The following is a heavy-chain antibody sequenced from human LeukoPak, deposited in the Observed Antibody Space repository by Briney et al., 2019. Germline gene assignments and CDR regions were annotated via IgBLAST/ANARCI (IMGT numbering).Heavy chain of an antibody. J-gene: IGHJ4*02. Sequence: KPGGSLRLSCAASGFTFSSYSMNRVRQAPGKGLEWVSSISSSSSYIYYADSVEGRFTISRDNAKNSLYLQMNSLRAEDTAVYYCARDIYSSSTVDYWGQGTLVTVSS. CDR1: GFTFSSYS. D-gene: IGHD6-6*01. CDR2: ISSSSSYI. V-gene: IGHV3-21*01. CDR3: ARDIYSSSTVDY.